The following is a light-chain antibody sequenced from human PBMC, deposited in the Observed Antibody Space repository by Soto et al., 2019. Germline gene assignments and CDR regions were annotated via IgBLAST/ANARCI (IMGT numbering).Light chain of an antibody. CDR1: QRLSSNY. CDR3: QQYGSSPLFT. Sequence: EIVLTQSPGTLSLSPGERATLSCRASQRLSSNYLAWFQQKPGQAPRLLIYGASNRATGIPDRFSGSGSGTDLTLTISRLEPEDFAVYYCQQYGSSPLFTFGPGTKVDIK. J-gene: IGKJ3*01. V-gene: IGKV3-20*01. CDR2: GAS.